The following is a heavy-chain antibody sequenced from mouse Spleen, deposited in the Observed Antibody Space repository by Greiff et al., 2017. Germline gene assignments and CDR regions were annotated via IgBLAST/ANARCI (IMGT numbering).Heavy chain of an antibody. V-gene: IGHV3-6*01. CDR2: ISYDGSN. D-gene: IGHD1-1*01. CDR3: ARDPTVVATRYFDV. J-gene: IGHJ1*01. Sequence: VQLKESGPGLVKPSQSLSLTCSVTGYSITSGYYWNWIRQFPGNKLEWMGYISYDGSNNYNPSLKNRISITRDTSKNQFFLKLNSVTTEDTATYYCARDPTVVATRYFDVWGAGTTVTVSS. CDR1: GYSITSGYY.